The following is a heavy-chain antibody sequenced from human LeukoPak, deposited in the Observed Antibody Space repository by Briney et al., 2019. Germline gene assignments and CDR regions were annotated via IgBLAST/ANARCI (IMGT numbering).Heavy chain of an antibody. CDR2: ISAYNGNT. Sequence: GASVKVSCKASGYTFTSYGISWVRQAPGQGLEWMGWISAYNGNTNYAQKLQGRVTMTTDTSTSTAYMELRSLRSDDTAVYYCARDVVDTAMAWDYGMDVWGQGTTVTVSS. J-gene: IGHJ6*02. D-gene: IGHD5-18*01. CDR1: GYTFTSYG. V-gene: IGHV1-18*01. CDR3: ARDVVDTAMAWDYGMDV.